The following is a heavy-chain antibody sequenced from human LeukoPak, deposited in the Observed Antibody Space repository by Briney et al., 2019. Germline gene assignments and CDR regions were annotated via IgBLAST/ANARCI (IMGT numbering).Heavy chain of an antibody. CDR2: ISGSGGST. J-gene: IGHJ4*02. D-gene: IGHD3-10*01. CDR3: AKALRGYGSGSYYFDY. V-gene: IGHV3-23*01. Sequence: GGSLRLSCAASGFTFSSYAMSWVRQAPGKGLEWVSAISGSGGSTYYADSVKGRFTISRDNSKNTLYLQMNSLRAEDTAVYYCAKALRGYGSGSYYFDYWGQGTLVTVSS. CDR1: GFTFSSYA.